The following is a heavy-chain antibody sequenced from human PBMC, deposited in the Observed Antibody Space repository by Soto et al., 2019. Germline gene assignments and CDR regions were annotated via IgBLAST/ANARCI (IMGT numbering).Heavy chain of an antibody. CDR1: GGSVRSGSYY. D-gene: IGHD3-22*01. J-gene: IGHJ4*02. CDR3: ARDSSGRHDY. Sequence: PETLSLTCSVSGGSVRSGSYYWTWIRQPPGKGLEWIGYIYQSGTTNYNASLKSRVTISIDTSKNQFFLKLNSVTAADTAVYYCARDSSGRHDYWGQGTLVTVSS. V-gene: IGHV4-61*01. CDR2: IYQSGTT.